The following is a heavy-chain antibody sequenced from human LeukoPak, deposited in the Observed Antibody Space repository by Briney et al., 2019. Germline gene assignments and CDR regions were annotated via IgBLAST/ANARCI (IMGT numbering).Heavy chain of an antibody. V-gene: IGHV3-9*01. CDR2: ISWNSGSI. CDR1: GFTFDDYA. J-gene: IGHJ4*02. D-gene: IGHD2-2*01. CDR3: AKGYCSSTSCSTQSDY. Sequence: SLRLSCAASGFTFDDYAMHWVRQAPGKGLEWVSGISWNSGSIGYADSVKGRFTISRDNAKNSLYLQMNSLRAEDTALYYCAKGYCSSTSCSTQSDYWGQGTLVTVSS.